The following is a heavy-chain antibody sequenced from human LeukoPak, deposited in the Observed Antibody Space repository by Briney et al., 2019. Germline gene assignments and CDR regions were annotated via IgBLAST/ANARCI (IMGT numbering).Heavy chain of an antibody. J-gene: IGHJ4*02. D-gene: IGHD5-18*01. V-gene: IGHV1-18*01. CDR1: GYTFTSYG. Sequence: HVASVKVSCKASGYTFTSYGISWVRQAPGQGLEWMGWISAYNGNTNYAQKLQGRVTMTTDTSTSTAYMELRSLRSDDTAVYYCARGSRGYSYGYGFDYWGQGTPVTVSS. CDR3: ARGSRGYSYGYGFDY. CDR2: ISAYNGNT.